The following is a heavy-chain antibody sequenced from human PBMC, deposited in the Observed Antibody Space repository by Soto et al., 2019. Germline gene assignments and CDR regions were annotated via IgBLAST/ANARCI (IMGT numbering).Heavy chain of an antibody. CDR1: GDSVSSNTAA. V-gene: IGHV6-1*01. CDR3: ARGGLEMATRFDY. J-gene: IGHJ4*02. CDR2: TWYRSKWSY. Sequence: PSQTLSLTCVISGDSVSSNTAAWNWIRQSPSRGLEWLGRTWYRSKWSYDYAVSVESRIIINPDTSKNQFSLKLSSVTAADTAVYYCARGGLEMATRFDYWGQGTLVTVSS. D-gene: IGHD5-12*01.